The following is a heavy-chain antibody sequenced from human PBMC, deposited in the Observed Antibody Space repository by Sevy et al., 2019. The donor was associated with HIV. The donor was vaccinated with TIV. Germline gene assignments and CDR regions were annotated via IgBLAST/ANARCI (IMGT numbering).Heavy chain of an antibody. Sequence: GGSLRLSCAASGFTFSSYWMSWVRQAPGKGLEWVANIKQDGSEKYYVDSVKGRFTISRDNAKNSLYLQMNSLRAEDTAVYYCARDAPRGYSSSWYRDARIYYMDVWGKGTTVTVSS. V-gene: IGHV3-7*03. CDR2: IKQDGSEK. CDR3: ARDAPRGYSSSWYRDARIYYMDV. CDR1: GFTFSSYW. J-gene: IGHJ6*03. D-gene: IGHD6-13*01.